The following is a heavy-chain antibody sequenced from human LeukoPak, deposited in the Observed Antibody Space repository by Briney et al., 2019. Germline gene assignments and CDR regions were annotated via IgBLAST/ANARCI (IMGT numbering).Heavy chain of an antibody. CDR1: GGSISSTNW. Sequence: SEALSLTCGVSGGSISSTNWWTWVRQPPGEGLEWIGEVHLSGRTNYNPSLESRVTMSVDMSENHISLKLTSVTAADTAVYYCAREGGPYRPLDYSGQGTLVTVSS. CDR3: AREGGPYRPLDY. J-gene: IGHJ4*02. V-gene: IGHV4-4*02. CDR2: VHLSGRT.